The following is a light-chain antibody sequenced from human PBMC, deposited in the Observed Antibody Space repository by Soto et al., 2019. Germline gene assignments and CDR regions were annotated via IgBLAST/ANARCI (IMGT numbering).Light chain of an antibody. V-gene: IGKV1-39*01. CDR3: QQNYDPRSIT. Sequence: DIQMTQSPSSLSASIGDRVTITCRASQSISSYLNWYQQKPGKAPKLLIYAASTLQSEVPSRFSGSGSGTDFSLTISSLQPEDFATYYCQQNYDPRSITFGQGTRLEIK. J-gene: IGKJ5*01. CDR2: AAS. CDR1: QSISSY.